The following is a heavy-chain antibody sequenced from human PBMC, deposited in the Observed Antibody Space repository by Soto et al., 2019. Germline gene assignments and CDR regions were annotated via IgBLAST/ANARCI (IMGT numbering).Heavy chain of an antibody. CDR1: RGSISSGGYY. D-gene: IGHD6-19*01. CDR2: IYYSGST. CDR3: ARVVGSSGWYYGSFDI. J-gene: IGHJ3*02. V-gene: IGHV4-31*03. Sequence: SETLSLTCTVSRGSISSGGYYWSWIRQHPGKGLEWIGYIYYSGSTYYNPSLKSRVTISVDTSKNQFSLKLSSVTAADSAVYYCARVVGSSGWYYGSFDIWGPGTMVTVS.